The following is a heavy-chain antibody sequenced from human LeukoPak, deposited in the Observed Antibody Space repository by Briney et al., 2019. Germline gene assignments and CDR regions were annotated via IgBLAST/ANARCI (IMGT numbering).Heavy chain of an antibody. CDR3: VYDSSGYRRVDAFDI. CDR2: ISAYNGNT. J-gene: IGHJ3*02. V-gene: IGHV1-18*01. Sequence: ASVKVSCKASGYTFTSYGISWVRQAPGQGLEWMGWISAYNGNTNYAQKLQGRVTMTTDTSTSTAYMELRSLRSDDTAVYYCVYDSSGYRRVDAFDIWGQGTMVTVSS. D-gene: IGHD3-22*01. CDR1: GYTFTSYG.